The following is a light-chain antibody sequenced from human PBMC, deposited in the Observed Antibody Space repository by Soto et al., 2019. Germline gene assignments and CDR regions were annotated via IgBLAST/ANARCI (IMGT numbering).Light chain of an antibody. Sequence: VLTQFPGTLCLSPGERATLSCRASQSISSRYLAWYQQTPGQAPRLLIYGASTRATGIPDRFSGSWSGTDFTLTISRLETEDFALYYCQQYGNSPTFGQGTKVQIK. J-gene: IGKJ1*01. CDR2: GAS. CDR1: QSISSRY. CDR3: QQYGNSPT. V-gene: IGKV3-20*01.